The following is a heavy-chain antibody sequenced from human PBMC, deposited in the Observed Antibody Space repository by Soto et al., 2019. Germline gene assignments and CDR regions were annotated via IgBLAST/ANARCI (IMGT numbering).Heavy chain of an antibody. CDR1: GFTFSSYA. CDR2: ISYDGSNK. V-gene: IGHV3-30-3*01. J-gene: IGHJ5*02. D-gene: IGHD6-13*01. Sequence: PGGSLRLSCAASGFTFSSYAMHWVRQAPGKGLEWVAVISYDGSNKYYADSVKGRFTISRDNSKNTLYLQMNSLRAEDTAVYYCAREYHSSSWYVFRGVQWYNWFDPCGQGTLVTVSS. CDR3: AREYHSSSWYVFRGVQWYNWFDP.